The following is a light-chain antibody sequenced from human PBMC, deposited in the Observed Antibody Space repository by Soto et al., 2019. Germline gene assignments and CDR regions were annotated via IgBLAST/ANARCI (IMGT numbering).Light chain of an antibody. CDR1: SSNIGTNT. CDR2: GDN. CDR3: AAWDDSLNGYV. Sequence: SVLTQSPSASGTPGQTVTISCSGSSSNIGTNTVNWYQQLPGTAPKLLIYGDNQRPSGVPDRFSGSKSGTSASLAISGLQSEDEADYYCAAWDDSLNGYVFAAGTKVTVL. V-gene: IGLV1-44*01. J-gene: IGLJ1*01.